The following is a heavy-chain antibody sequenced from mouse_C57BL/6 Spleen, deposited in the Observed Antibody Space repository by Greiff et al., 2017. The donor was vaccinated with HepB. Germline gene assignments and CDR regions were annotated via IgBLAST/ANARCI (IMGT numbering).Heavy chain of an antibody. D-gene: IGHD2-5*01. Sequence: VQLQQSGAELMKPGASGSLSGKAPGNPFTGYGKGGVRRRPGHGLGGMGEFFPGSGSTNNNEKYKGKATFFADTSSNTAYMQLSSLTTEDAAIYYCARHSNYGGFDYWGQGTTLTVSS. CDR2: FFPGSGST. V-gene: IGHV1-9*01. J-gene: IGHJ2*01. CDR3: ARHSNYGGFDY. CDR1: GNPFTGYG.